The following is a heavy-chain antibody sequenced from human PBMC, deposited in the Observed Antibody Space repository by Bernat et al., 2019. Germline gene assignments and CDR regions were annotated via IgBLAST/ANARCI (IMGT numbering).Heavy chain of an antibody. CDR3: ARGGIEARPYYFDY. V-gene: IGHV4-34*01. CDR2: INHSGST. D-gene: IGHD6-6*01. J-gene: IGHJ4*02. Sequence: QVQLQQWGAGLLMPSETLSLTGAVYGGSFSGYYWSWIRQPPGKGLEWIGEINHSGSTNYNPSLKSRVTISVDTSKNQFSLKLSSVTAADTAVYYCARGGIEARPYYFDYWGQGTLVTVSS. CDR1: GGSFSGYY.